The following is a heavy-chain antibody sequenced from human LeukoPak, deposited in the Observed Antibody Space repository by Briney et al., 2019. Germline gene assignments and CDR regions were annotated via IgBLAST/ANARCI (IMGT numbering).Heavy chain of an antibody. CDR2: IIPIFGTA. D-gene: IGHD6-6*01. CDR3: ARDIFPIAAPQYFQH. CDR1: GGTFSSYA. J-gene: IGHJ1*01. V-gene: IGHV1-69*01. Sequence: SVKVSCKASGGTFSSYAISWVRQAPGQGLEWMGGIIPIFGTANYAQKFQGRVTITADESTSTAYMELSSLRSEDTAVYYCARDIFPIAAPQYFQHWGQGTLVTVSS.